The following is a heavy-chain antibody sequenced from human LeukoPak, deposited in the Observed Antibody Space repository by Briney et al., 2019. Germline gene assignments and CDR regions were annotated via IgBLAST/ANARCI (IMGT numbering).Heavy chain of an antibody. CDR2: INHSGST. Sequence: PSETLSLTCAVYGGSFSGYYWSWIRQPPGKGLEWIGEINHSGSTNYNPSLKSRVTISVDTSKNQFSLKLSSVTAADTAVYYCARRRGYVNDPCFDYWGQGTLVTVSS. D-gene: IGHD6-25*01. J-gene: IGHJ4*02. CDR1: GGSFSGYY. V-gene: IGHV4-34*01. CDR3: ARRRGYVNDPCFDY.